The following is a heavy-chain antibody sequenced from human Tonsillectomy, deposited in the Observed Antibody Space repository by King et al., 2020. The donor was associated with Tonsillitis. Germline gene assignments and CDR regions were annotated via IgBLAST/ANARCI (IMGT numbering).Heavy chain of an antibody. Sequence: VQLQESGGGVVQPGRSLRLSCAASRFTFSSYGMHWVRQAPGKGLEWVAVRWYDGRNKYYADSVKGRFTSSIDNSKNTLYLRMNSLRAEDTAVYYCARAGIAVAEPPDYWGQGTLVTVSS. CDR2: RWYDGRNK. CDR3: ARAGIAVAEPPDY. CDR1: RFTFSSYG. J-gene: IGHJ4*02. D-gene: IGHD6-19*01. V-gene: IGHV3-33*08.